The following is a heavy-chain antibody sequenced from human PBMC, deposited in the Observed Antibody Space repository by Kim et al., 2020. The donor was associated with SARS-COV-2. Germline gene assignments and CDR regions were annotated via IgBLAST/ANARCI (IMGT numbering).Heavy chain of an antibody. D-gene: IGHD3-16*01. Sequence: GGSLRLSCAASGLPFEIYWMAWVRQAPGKGPEWVAYIRHDGNAIYYGDSVKGRFTISRDNAKNSLYLQMNSLRVEDTAIYYCARDWGDDWGKGTLVTVSS. V-gene: IGHV3-7*01. J-gene: IGHJ4*02. CDR3: ARDWGDD. CDR2: IRHDGNAI. CDR1: GLPFEIYW.